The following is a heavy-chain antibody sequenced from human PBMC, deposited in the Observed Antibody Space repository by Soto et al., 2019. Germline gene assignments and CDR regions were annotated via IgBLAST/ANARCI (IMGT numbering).Heavy chain of an antibody. CDR2: IYPGDSDT. Sequence: PGESLKISCKTSGYSFSSYWIGWVRQMPGKGLEWMGIIYPGDSDTRYSPSFQGQVTISADKSISIVYLQWCSLKASDTAMYYCARHPDPYYGMDVWGQGTTVTVSS. CDR3: ARHPDPYYGMDV. CDR1: GYSFSSYW. V-gene: IGHV5-51*01. J-gene: IGHJ6*02.